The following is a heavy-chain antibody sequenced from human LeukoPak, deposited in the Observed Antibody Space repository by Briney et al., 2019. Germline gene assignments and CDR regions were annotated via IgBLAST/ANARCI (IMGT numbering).Heavy chain of an antibody. D-gene: IGHD3-10*01. V-gene: IGHV4-39*07. J-gene: IGHJ6*02. CDR3: AREGESCYYNYYYYAMSV. CDR1: GGSISSSSYY. Sequence: SETLSLTCTVSGGSISSSSYYWGWIRQPPGKGLEWIGSIYYSGSTYYNPSLKSRVTISVDTSKNQFSPKLSSVTAADTAVYSCAREGESCYYNYYYYAMSVSGPGATVSVSS. CDR2: IYYSGST.